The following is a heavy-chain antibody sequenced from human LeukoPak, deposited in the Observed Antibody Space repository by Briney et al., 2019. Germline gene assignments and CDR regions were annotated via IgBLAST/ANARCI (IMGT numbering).Heavy chain of an antibody. CDR1: GFTFSNYW. Sequence: GGSLRLSCAASGFTFSNYWMSWVRQAPGKGLEWVANIKQDGSEKYYLDSVKGRFTISKDNAKNSLYLQMRSLRAEDTALYYCARGGLGGAGLRPIDYWGQGSLVTVSS. CDR3: ARGGLGGAGLRPIDY. V-gene: IGHV3-7*01. D-gene: IGHD1-26*01. J-gene: IGHJ4*02. CDR2: IKQDGSEK.